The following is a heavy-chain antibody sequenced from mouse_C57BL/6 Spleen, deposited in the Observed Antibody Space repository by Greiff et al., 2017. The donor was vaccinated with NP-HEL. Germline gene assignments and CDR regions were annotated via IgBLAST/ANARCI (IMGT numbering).Heavy chain of an antibody. D-gene: IGHD3-2*02. CDR3: ARPQLRLRGAMDY. CDR1: GFTFSDYG. CDR2: ISSGSSTI. V-gene: IGHV5-17*01. Sequence: EVQVVESGGGLVKPGGSLKLSCAASGFTFSDYGMHWVRQAPEKGLEWVAYISSGSSTIYYADTVKGRFTLSRDNAKNTLFLQMTSLRSEDTAMYNCARPQLRLRGAMDYWGQGTSVTVSS. J-gene: IGHJ4*01.